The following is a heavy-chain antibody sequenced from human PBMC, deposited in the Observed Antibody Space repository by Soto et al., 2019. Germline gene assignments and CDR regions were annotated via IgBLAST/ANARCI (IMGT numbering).Heavy chain of an antibody. CDR2: ISAYNGNT. CDR3: ARDRGVAPPVAGNTHYYYYMDV. V-gene: IGHV1-18*01. D-gene: IGHD6-19*01. Sequence: QDQLVQSGVEVKKPAASVKVSCKASGYSFTNYGITWVRQAPGQGFEWMGWISAYNGNTNYAQKLQGRVTMTTDASTSTAYLELRSLRSDDTAVYYCARDRGVAPPVAGNTHYYYYMDVWGKGTTVTVSS. CDR1: GYSFTNYG. J-gene: IGHJ6*03.